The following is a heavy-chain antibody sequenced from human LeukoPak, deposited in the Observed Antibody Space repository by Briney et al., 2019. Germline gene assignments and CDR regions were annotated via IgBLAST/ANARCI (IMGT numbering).Heavy chain of an antibody. CDR1: GFTFGDYG. Sequence: GFLRLSCTASGFTFGDYGMSWVRQAPGEGPGWVGFIKSKAYGGTTEYAASVKGRFTISRDDSKSIAYLQMNSLKTEDTAVYYCTRDPYPLGYCSSTSCYPWGQGTLVTVSS. CDR2: IKSKAYGGTT. J-gene: IGHJ5*02. V-gene: IGHV3-49*04. CDR3: TRDPYPLGYCSSTSCYP. D-gene: IGHD2-2*01.